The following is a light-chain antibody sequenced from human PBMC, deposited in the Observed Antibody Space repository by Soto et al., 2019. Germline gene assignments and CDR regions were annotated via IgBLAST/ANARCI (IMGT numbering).Light chain of an antibody. CDR3: CSYAGSFTWV. CDR2: DVY. Sequence: QSALTQPASVSGSPGQSITISCTGTSSDVGSYDLVSWYQQDPGKAPKLMIYDVYKRPLGVSNRFSASKSGNTASLTISGLQAEDEADYYCCSYAGSFTWVFGGGTQLTVL. J-gene: IGLJ3*02. CDR1: SSDVGSYDL. V-gene: IGLV2-23*02.